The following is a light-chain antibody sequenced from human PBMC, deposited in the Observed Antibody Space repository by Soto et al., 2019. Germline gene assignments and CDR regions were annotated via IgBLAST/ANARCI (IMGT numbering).Light chain of an antibody. J-gene: IGKJ4*01. CDR2: GAS. Sequence: EIVLTQSPGTLSLSPGERATLSCRASQSVSTSYLAWYQQKPGQAPRLLIYGASSRATGIPDRFSGSGSGADFHLTISRLEPEDVAVYYCQQYGSVPLTFGGGTKVEIK. CDR1: QSVSTSY. CDR3: QQYGSVPLT. V-gene: IGKV3-20*01.